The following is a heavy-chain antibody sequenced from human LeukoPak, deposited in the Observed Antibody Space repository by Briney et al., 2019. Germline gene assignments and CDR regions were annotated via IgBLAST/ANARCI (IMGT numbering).Heavy chain of an antibody. CDR1: GFTFNNAW. CDR2: IKSKTDGGTT. V-gene: IGHV3-15*01. CDR3: ARRRYSGSSQHFDY. J-gene: IGHJ4*02. D-gene: IGHD1-26*01. Sequence: PGGSLRLSCAASGFTFNNAWMSWVRQAPGKGLEWIGHIKSKTDGGTTDYAAPVKGRFTVSRDDSKNTLYLQMTSLKTEDTAVYYCARRRYSGSSQHFDYWGQGTLATASS.